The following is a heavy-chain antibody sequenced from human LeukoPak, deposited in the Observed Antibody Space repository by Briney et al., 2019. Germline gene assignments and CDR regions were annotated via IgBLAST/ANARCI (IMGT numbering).Heavy chain of an antibody. Sequence: PGGSLRLSCAASGFTFKSYWMNWVRQAPGKGLEWVAHIKEDGSEKYYVDSVKGRFTISRDNAKNSLYLQMNSLRADDTAVYYSARAGYTYTWPPSYYYGMDVWGQGTTVTASS. V-gene: IGHV3-7*05. CDR2: IKEDGSEK. J-gene: IGHJ6*02. D-gene: IGHD2-2*02. CDR3: ARAGYTYTWPPSYYYGMDV. CDR1: GFTFKSYW.